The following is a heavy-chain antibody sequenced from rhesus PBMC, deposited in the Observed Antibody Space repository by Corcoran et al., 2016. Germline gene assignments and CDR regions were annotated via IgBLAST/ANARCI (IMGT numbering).Heavy chain of an antibody. Sequence: QLQLQESGPGLVKPSETLSVTCAVSGGSISSSYWSWIRQAPGKGLEWIGYIFGSGSSTNYNPSLKIPVTLSVDTSKNQLSLKLSSVTAADTAVYYCARGSRYYYFDYWGQGVLVTVSS. J-gene: IGHJ4*01. CDR3: ARGSRYYYFDY. CDR2: IFGSGSST. CDR1: GGSISSSY. V-gene: IGHV4-169*01. D-gene: IGHD1-44*02.